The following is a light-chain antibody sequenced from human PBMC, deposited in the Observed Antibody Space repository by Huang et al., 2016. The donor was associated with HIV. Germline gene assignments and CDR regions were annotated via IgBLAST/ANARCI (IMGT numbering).Light chain of an antibody. CDR1: QRVSSY. V-gene: IGKV3-11*01. CDR2: DAS. Sequence: EIVLTQSPATLSLSPGERATLSCRASQRVSSYLAWYQQKPGQAPRLLIYDASNRATGIPTRFSGSGSVTDFTFTISSLGPEDVAVYYCQQRSNWPLTFGGGTKVAIK. CDR3: QQRSNWPLT. J-gene: IGKJ4*01.